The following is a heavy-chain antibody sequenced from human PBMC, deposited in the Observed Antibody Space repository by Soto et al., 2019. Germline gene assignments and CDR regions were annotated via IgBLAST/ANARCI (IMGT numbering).Heavy chain of an antibody. CDR1: GFSFRSFG. CDR3: AKEGGYGDRIADDYYYYGMDV. Sequence: GGSLRLSCEVSGFSFRSFGMHWDSQAPGKGLEWVTVISHEGSYKHYADSVKGRFTISRDDSRNTLYLQMNSLRAEEDTAIYYCAKEGGYGDRIADDYYYYGMDVWGQGTTVTVSS. D-gene: IGHD4-17*01. CDR2: ISHEGSYK. V-gene: IGHV3-30*18. J-gene: IGHJ6*02.